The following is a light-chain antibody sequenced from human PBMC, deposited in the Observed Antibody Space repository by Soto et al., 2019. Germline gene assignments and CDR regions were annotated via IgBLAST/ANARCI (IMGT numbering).Light chain of an antibody. Sequence: EFVLTQSPGTLSLSPGERATLSCRASQTVRNNYLAWYQQKPGQAPRLLIYDASSRATGIPDRFSGGGSGTDFTLTISRLEPEDFAVYYCQQYGSSITFGQGTRLENK. CDR1: QTVRNNY. CDR2: DAS. V-gene: IGKV3-20*01. CDR3: QQYGSSIT. J-gene: IGKJ5*01.